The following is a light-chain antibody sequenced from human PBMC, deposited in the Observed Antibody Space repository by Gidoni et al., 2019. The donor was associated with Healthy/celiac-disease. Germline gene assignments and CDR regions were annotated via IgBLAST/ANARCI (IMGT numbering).Light chain of an antibody. Sequence: DIQLTQPPSTLSASAGDRVTITCRASQSIGFWLAWYRQKPGEAPSLLISQASILQSGVPSRFSGSGSRTEFTLTINNLQPDDFATYFCQQYNGHPWAFGQGTKVEIK. CDR3: QQYNGHPWA. CDR2: QAS. J-gene: IGKJ1*01. CDR1: QSIGFW. V-gene: IGKV1-5*03.